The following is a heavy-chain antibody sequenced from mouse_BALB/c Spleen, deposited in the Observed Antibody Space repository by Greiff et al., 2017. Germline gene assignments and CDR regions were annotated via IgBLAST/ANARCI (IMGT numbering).Heavy chain of an antibody. D-gene: IGHD2-14*01. CDR1: GFTFSSYG. CDR3: ARQKYRYPFAY. CDR2: ISSGGSYT. J-gene: IGHJ3*01. Sequence: EVKLVESGGDLVKPGGSLKLSCAAFGFTFSSYGMSWVRQTPDKRLEWVATISSGGSYTYYPDSVKGRFTISRDNAKNTLYLQMSSLKSEDTAMYYCARQKYRYPFAYWGQGTLVTVSA. V-gene: IGHV5-6*01.